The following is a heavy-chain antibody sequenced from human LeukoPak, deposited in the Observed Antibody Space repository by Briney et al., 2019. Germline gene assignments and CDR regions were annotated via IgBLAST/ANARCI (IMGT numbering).Heavy chain of an antibody. CDR3: ARGPLVPAYYCYYYMDV. V-gene: IGHV1-69*13. Sequence: SVKVSCKASGGTFSSYAISWVRQAPGQGLEWMGGIIPIFGTANYAQKFQGRVTITADESTSTAYMELSSLRSEDTAVYYCARGPLVPAYYCYYYMDVWGKGTTVTVSS. J-gene: IGHJ6*03. CDR1: GGTFSSYA. CDR2: IIPIFGTA. D-gene: IGHD2-8*02.